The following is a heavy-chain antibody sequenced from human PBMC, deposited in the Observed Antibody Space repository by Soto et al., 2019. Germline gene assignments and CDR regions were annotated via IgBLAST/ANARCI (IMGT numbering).Heavy chain of an antibody. CDR1: GGSFSGYQ. Sequence: QVQLQQWGAGLLKPSETLSLTCAVYGGSFSGYQWSWIRQTPGKGLEWIGEINDSGNINYNPSLKSEVTIFLYTPKKQISLKLSSVTAADTAVYYCARGLILWFGELSRRGGYYYYMDVWGKGTTVIVSS. CDR3: ARGLILWFGELSRRGGYYYYMDV. J-gene: IGHJ6*03. V-gene: IGHV4-34*01. CDR2: INDSGNI. D-gene: IGHD3-10*01.